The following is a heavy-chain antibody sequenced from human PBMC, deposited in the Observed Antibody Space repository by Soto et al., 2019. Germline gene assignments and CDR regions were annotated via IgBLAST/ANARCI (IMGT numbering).Heavy chain of an antibody. D-gene: IGHD2-15*01. CDR3: AKDRYCSGGSCLFDP. V-gene: IGHV3-23*01. CDR1: GFTFSSYA. CDR2: ISGSGGST. J-gene: IGHJ5*02. Sequence: EVQLLEPGGGLVQPGGSLRLSCAASGFTFSSYAMSWVRQAPGKGLEWVSAISGSGGSTYYADSVKGRFTISRDNSKNTLYLQMNSLRAEDTAVYYCAKDRYCSGGSCLFDPWGQGTLVTVSS.